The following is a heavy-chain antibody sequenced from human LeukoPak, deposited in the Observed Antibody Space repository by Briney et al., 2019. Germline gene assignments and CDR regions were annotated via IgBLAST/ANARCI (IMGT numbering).Heavy chain of an antibody. V-gene: IGHV3-23*01. J-gene: IGHJ4*02. CDR3: AKGPYSYDTGGYYNY. Sequence: GGSLRLSCAASGFTFSSNAMSWVRRAPGKGLEWVSGVSGSAGSTYYADSVKGRFTISRDNSKSTLYLQMNSLRAEDTAVYYCAKGPYSYDTGGYYNYWGQGILVTVSS. D-gene: IGHD3-22*01. CDR2: VSGSAGST. CDR1: GFTFSSNA.